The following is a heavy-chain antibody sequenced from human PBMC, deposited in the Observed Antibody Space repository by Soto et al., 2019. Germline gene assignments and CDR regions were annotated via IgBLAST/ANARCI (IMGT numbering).Heavy chain of an antibody. CDR2: ISGSGGST. V-gene: IGHV3-23*01. CDR3: ARGSGIVATILEVDY. CDR1: GFTFSSYA. Sequence: PGGSLRLSCAASGFTFSSYAMSWVRQAPGKGLEWVSAISGSGGSTYYADSVKGRFTISRDNSKNTLYLQMNSLRAEDTAVYYCARGSGIVATILEVDYWGQGTLVTVSS. J-gene: IGHJ4*02. D-gene: IGHD5-12*01.